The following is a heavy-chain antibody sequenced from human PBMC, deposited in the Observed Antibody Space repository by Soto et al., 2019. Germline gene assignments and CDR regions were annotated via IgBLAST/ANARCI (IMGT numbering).Heavy chain of an antibody. D-gene: IGHD2-21*01. CDR1: GGSVSYNSYY. Sequence: PSETLSLTCSVSGGSVSYNSYYWGWIRQPPGKGLEWVGGIFYTGTTYYNPSLKDRLSISVDTSKNSFSLNLTSATAADTAVYFCARLVVVAPVANVWGQGALVTVSS. V-gene: IGHV4-39*01. CDR3: ARLVVVAPVANV. J-gene: IGHJ4*02. CDR2: IFYTGTT.